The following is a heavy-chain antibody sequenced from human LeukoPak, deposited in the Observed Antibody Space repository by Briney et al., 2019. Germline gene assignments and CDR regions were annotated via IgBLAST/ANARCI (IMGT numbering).Heavy chain of an antibody. J-gene: IGHJ4*02. CDR1: GFTFSSYG. D-gene: IGHD6-19*01. Sequence: PGRSLRLSCAASGFTFSSYGMHWVRQAPGKGLEWVAVISYDGSNKYYADSVKGRFTISRDNSKNTLYLQMNSLRAEDTAVYYCAKTPSIAVAANRYFDYWGQGTLVTVSS. CDR2: ISYDGSNK. V-gene: IGHV3-30*18. CDR3: AKTPSIAVAANRYFDY.